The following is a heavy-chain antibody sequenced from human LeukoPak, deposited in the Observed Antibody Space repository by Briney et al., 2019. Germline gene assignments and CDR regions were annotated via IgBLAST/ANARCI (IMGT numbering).Heavy chain of an antibody. CDR1: GYTFNKNY. CDR3: VRGNQKYGDYVRD. CDR2: IYPGDSDT. Sequence: GESLKISCKASGYTFNKNYIAWVRQVSRKGLEWMGIIYPGDSDTRYSPSFQGHVTISADESISTAFLQWSSVEATDSAMYYCVRGNQKYGDYVRDWGQGTLVTISS. J-gene: IGHJ4*02. V-gene: IGHV5-51*01. D-gene: IGHD4-17*01.